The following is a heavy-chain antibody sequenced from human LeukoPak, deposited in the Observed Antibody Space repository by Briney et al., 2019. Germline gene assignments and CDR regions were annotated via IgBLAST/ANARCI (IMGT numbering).Heavy chain of an antibody. V-gene: IGHV3-48*01. Sequence: GGSLRLSCTASGFTFSDYSMNWVRQAPGKGLEWVSYISSSSTTIYYADSVKGRFTISRDNAKNSLYLQMNSLRAEDTAVYYCASVTGTTYYYGMDVWGQGTTVTVSS. D-gene: IGHD1-7*01. CDR2: ISSSSTTI. CDR3: ASVTGTTYYYGMDV. J-gene: IGHJ6*02. CDR1: GFTFSDYS.